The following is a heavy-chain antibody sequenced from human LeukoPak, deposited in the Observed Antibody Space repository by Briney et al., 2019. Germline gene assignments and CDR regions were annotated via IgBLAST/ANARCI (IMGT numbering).Heavy chain of an antibody. D-gene: IGHD3-3*01. Sequence: SETLSLTCTVSGGSISSSSYYWGWIRQPPGKGLEWIGSIYYSGSTYYNPSLKSRVTISVDTSKNQFSLKLSSVTAADTAVYYCAGFGVVLYWGQGTLVTVSS. CDR3: AGFGVVLY. CDR1: GGSISSSSYY. CDR2: IYYSGST. V-gene: IGHV4-39*01. J-gene: IGHJ4*02.